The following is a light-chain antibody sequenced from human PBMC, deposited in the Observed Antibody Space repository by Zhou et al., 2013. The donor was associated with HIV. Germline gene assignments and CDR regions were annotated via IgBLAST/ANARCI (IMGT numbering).Light chain of an antibody. J-gene: IGKJ4*01. V-gene: IGKV3D-15*01. CDR3: QQYGSFSPLT. CDR2: DAS. CDR1: QSVGRS. Sequence: DIVMTQSPATLSVSLGERATLSCRASQSVGRSLAWYQQKPGQAPRLLIYDASSRATGIPDRFSGSGSGTEFTLTISSLQPEDFAVYYCQQYGSFSPLTFGGGTKLQIK.